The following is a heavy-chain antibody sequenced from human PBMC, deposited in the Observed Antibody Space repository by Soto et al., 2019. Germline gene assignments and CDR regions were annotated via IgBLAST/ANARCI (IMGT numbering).Heavy chain of an antibody. D-gene: IGHD3-16*02. CDR1: GFTFSSYA. J-gene: IGHJ4*02. V-gene: IGHV3-23*01. CDR2: ISGSGGST. CDR3: AKESASGWLGELSLDY. Sequence: EVQLLESGGGLVQPGGSLRLSCAASGFTFSSYAMSWVRQAPGKGREWVSAISGSGGSTSYADSVKGRFTISRDNSKNTLYLQMNSLRAEDTAVYYCAKESASGWLGELSLDYWGQGTLVTVSS.